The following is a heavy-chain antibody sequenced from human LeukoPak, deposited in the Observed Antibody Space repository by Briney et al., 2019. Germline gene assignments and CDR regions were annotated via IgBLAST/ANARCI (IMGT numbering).Heavy chain of an antibody. Sequence: GGSLRLSCAASGFTFSSYWMHWVRQAPGKGLVWVSRINSDGSDTSYVDSVKGRLTISRDNAKNTLYLQMNSLRAEDTGIYYCVGGYDPHYWGQGTLVTVSS. J-gene: IGHJ4*02. V-gene: IGHV3-74*01. D-gene: IGHD2-8*02. CDR3: VGGYDPHY. CDR2: INSDGSDT. CDR1: GFTFSSYW.